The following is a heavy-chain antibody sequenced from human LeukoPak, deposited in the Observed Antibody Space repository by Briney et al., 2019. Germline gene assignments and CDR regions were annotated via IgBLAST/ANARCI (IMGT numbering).Heavy chain of an antibody. D-gene: IGHD3/OR15-3a*01. Sequence: GRSLRLSCAPSGLILSSNYISWVLHPPGKLLDCVSVIYTGGTIYYADSVKGRFTISRDNSKNTLYLQMNSLRAEDTAVYYCARDPSRGLYYFDHWGQGTLVTVSS. CDR3: ARDPSRGLYYFDH. CDR2: IYTGGTI. J-gene: IGHJ4*02. CDR1: GLILSSNY. V-gene: IGHV3-53*01.